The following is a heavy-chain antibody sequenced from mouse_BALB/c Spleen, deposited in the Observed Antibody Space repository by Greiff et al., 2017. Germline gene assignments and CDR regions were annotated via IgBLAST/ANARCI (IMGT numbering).Heavy chain of an antibody. V-gene: IGHV5-6*01. Sequence: EVKVVESGGDLVKPGGSLKLSCAASGFTFSSYGMSWVRQTPDKRLEWVATISSGGSYTYYPDSVKGRFTISRDNAKNTLYLQMSSLKSEDTAMYYCARHETVVATDAMDYWGQGTSVTVSS. J-gene: IGHJ4*01. CDR3: ARHETVVATDAMDY. CDR1: GFTFSSYG. CDR2: ISSGGSYT. D-gene: IGHD1-1*01.